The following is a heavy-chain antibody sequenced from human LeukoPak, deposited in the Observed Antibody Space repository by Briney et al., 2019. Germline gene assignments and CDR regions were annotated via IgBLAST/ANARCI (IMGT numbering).Heavy chain of an antibody. Sequence: SGGSLRLSCAASGFKFSDSWMSWVRQAPGKGLEWVANMNQDGSAKGYVDSVKGRFTISRDNARNSLYLQMSSLRPEDTAVYYCATYTHWVAGDVWGQGTTVTVSS. CDR3: ATYTHWVAGDV. CDR1: GFKFSDSW. V-gene: IGHV3-7*01. J-gene: IGHJ6*02. D-gene: IGHD3-16*01. CDR2: MNQDGSAK.